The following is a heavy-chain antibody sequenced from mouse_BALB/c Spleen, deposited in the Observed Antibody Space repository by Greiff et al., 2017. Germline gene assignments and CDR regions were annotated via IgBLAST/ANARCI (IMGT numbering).Heavy chain of an antibody. CDR2: ISSGGST. Sequence: EVQLVESGGGLVKPGGSLKLSCAASGFTFSSYAMSWVRQTPEKRLEWVASISSGGSTYYPDSVKGRFTISRDNARNILYLQMSSLRSEDTAMYYCARDDYGTSPYFDYWGQGTTLTVSS. CDR3: ARDDYGTSPYFDY. CDR1: GFTFSSYA. V-gene: IGHV5-6-5*01. D-gene: IGHD2-4*01. J-gene: IGHJ2*01.